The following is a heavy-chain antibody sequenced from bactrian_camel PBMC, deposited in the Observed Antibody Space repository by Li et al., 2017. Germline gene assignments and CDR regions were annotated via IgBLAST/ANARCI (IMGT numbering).Heavy chain of an antibody. D-gene: IGHD8*01. CDR1: GLPIMSGHA. Sequence: QVQLVESGGGSAQPGGSLRLSCVSASGLPIMSGHAMAWFRQAPGKEREGIAALTTGGEATSYADSVKGRFTIYQDNAKRTLSLQMSNIESEDTATYYCALDVLERGCSPTTVFHIWGQGTQVTVS. CDR2: LTTGGEAT. CDR3: ALDVLERGCSPTTVFHI. V-gene: IGHV3S54*01. J-gene: IGHJ4*01.